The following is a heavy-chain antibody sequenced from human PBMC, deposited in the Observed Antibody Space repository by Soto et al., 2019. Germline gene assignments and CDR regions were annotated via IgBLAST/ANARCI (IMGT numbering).Heavy chain of an antibody. CDR3: VRTAREGAVAPHWFDR. V-gene: IGHV4-30-4*01. D-gene: IGHD2-21*02. CDR1: GASIRSTDYY. Sequence: LSVTCTVSGASIRSTDYYWSWIRQAPGKGLEWIGYVYYTGSTYYNPSLMSRLTISVDTSKNQFSLKLTSVTAAETAVYYCVRTAREGAVAPHWFDRWGQGTQVTVSS. J-gene: IGHJ5*02. CDR2: VYYTGST.